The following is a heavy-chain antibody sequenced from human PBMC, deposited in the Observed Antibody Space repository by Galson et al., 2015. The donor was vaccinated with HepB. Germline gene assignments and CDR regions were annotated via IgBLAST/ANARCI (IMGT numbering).Heavy chain of an antibody. Sequence: EWIGSIYYGGRTYFSPSFQSRVAMSVDTSKNQLSLTLSSVTAADTAVYHCARPLVLNGRFTPGVGPFHIWGHGTLVTVSA. D-gene: IGHD2-8*01. CDR3: ARPLVLNGRFTPGVGPFHI. CDR2: IYYGGRT. J-gene: IGHJ3*02. V-gene: IGHV4-39*01.